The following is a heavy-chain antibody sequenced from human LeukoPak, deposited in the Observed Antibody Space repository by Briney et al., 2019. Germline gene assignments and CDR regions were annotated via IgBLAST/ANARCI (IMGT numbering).Heavy chain of an antibody. CDR2: IYWDNDK. D-gene: IGHD6-19*01. J-gene: IGHJ3*02. V-gene: IGHV2-5*02. CDR3: AHSGPQWLPPLGAFDI. Sequence: SGPTLVNPTQTLTLTCTFSGFSLSTSGVGVGWIRQPPGKALEWLALIYWDNDKRYSPSLKSRLTITKDTSKNQVVLTMTNMDPVDTATYYCAHSGPQWLPPLGAFDIWGQGTMVTVSS. CDR1: GFSLSTSGVG.